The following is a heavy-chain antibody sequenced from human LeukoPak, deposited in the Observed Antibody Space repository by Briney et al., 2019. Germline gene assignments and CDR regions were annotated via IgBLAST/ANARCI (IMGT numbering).Heavy chain of an antibody. D-gene: IGHD2/OR15-2a*01. J-gene: IGHJ6*02. CDR1: GYTFSGYY. CDR3: ARVIYGDYYYYGMDV. V-gene: IGHV1-2*02. Sequence: ASVKVSCKASGYTFSGYYMHWVRQAPGQGLEWMGWINPNSGDTNYAQKFQGRVTMTRDTSISTAYMELSRLRSDDTAVYYCARVIYGDYYYYGMDVWGQGTTVTVSS. CDR2: INPNSGDT.